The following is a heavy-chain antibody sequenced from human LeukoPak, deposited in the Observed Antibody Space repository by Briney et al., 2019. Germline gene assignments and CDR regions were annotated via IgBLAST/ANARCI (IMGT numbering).Heavy chain of an antibody. CDR3: ARVKTQLGVDY. J-gene: IGHJ4*02. D-gene: IGHD6-6*01. V-gene: IGHV3-30-3*01. CDR2: ISYDGSNK. CDR1: GFTFSSYA. Sequence: GGSLRLSCAASGFTFSSYAMHWVRQAPGKGLEWVAVISYDGSNKYYADSVKGRFTISRDNSKNTLYPQMNSLRAEDTAVYYCARVKTQLGVDYWAREPWSPSPQ.